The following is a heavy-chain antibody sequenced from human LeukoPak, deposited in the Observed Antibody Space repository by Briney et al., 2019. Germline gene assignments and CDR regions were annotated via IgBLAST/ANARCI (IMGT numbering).Heavy chain of an antibody. D-gene: IGHD3-16*01. CDR3: ARXVXGGXXYXNX. J-gene: IGHJ2*01. Sequence: GGSLRLSCEASGFAFIKYSLNWVRQAPGKGLEWIATITPTADYIYYADSMKGRFTISRDNARNSVFLQMDSLTTEDTARYSCARXVXGGXXYXNXXGR. CDR1: GFAFIKYS. CDR2: ITPTADYI. V-gene: IGHV3-21*01.